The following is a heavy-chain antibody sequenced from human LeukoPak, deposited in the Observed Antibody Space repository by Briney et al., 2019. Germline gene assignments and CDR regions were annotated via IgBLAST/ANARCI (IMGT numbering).Heavy chain of an antibody. CDR1: AFSLSGFY. J-gene: IGHJ4*02. CDR3: TRACREGGYVYGADFFDS. V-gene: IGHV1-2*02. CDR2: TKPNSGGT. D-gene: IGHD5-18*01. Sequence: ASVKVSCKASAFSLSGFYIHWVRQAPGQGLEWMGWTKPNSGGTNYADNFEGRVTMTRDTSTNTAFMELSKLTSDDTAVYYCTRACREGGYVYGADFFDSWGQGTLIIVS.